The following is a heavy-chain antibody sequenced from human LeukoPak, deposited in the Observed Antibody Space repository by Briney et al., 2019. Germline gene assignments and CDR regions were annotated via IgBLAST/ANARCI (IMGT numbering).Heavy chain of an antibody. CDR1: GGTFSSYA. V-gene: IGHV1-2*02. J-gene: IGHJ6*03. Sequence: ASVKVSCKASGGTFSSYAISWVRQAPGQGLEWMGWINPNSGGTNYAQKFQGRVTMTRDTSISTAYMELSRLRSDDTAVYYCARDHIVVVPAAKNYYMDVWGKGTTVTVSS. CDR3: ARDHIVVVPAAKNYYMDV. CDR2: INPNSGGT. D-gene: IGHD2-2*01.